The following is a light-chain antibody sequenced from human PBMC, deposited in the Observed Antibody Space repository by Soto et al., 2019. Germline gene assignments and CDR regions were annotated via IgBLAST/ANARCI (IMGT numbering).Light chain of an antibody. Sequence: QSVLTQPASVSGSPGQSITISCTGTSSDVGSYNLVSWYQQHPGKAPKLMIYEVSKRPSGVSNRFSGSKSGNTASLTISGLQAEDKADYYCCSYAGSSTPFVFGTGTKVTVL. CDR2: EVS. J-gene: IGLJ1*01. V-gene: IGLV2-23*02. CDR1: SSDVGSYNL. CDR3: CSYAGSSTPFV.